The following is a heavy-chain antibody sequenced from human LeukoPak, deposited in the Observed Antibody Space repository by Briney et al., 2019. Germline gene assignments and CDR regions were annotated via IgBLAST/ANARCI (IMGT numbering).Heavy chain of an antibody. J-gene: IGHJ4*02. Sequence: ASLKVSCKASGYTFTGYYMHWVRQAPGQGLEWMGWINPNRVGTNYAQKCQGRVTMTRDTSISTAYMELSRLRSDDTAVYYCARGGFSGSYLFAYWGKGTLVTVSS. D-gene: IGHD1-26*01. CDR3: ARGGFSGSYLFAY. CDR2: INPNRVGT. V-gene: IGHV1-2*02. CDR1: GYTFTGYY.